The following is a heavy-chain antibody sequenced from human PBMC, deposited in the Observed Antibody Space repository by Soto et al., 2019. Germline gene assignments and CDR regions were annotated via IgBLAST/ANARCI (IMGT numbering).Heavy chain of an antibody. D-gene: IGHD3-3*01. J-gene: IGHJ5*02. CDR2: IYSIGST. CDR3: ARGQRFSDWFDP. V-gene: IGHV4-4*07. CDR1: GGAISTYY. Sequence: QVHLQESGPGLVKPSETLSLTCTVSGGAISTYYWTWIRQPAGKGLEWIGRIYSIGSTKYNPSLQSRVTMSLDTSNNQFSLRLTSVTAADTAVYYCARGQRFSDWFDPWGQGTLVTVSS.